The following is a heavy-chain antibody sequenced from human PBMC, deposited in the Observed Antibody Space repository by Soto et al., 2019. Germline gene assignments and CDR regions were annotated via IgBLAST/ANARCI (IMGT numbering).Heavy chain of an antibody. CDR3: ARWGHPAVKAFDI. J-gene: IGHJ3*02. CDR2: IHYTGSR. V-gene: IGHV4-59*02. CDR1: GASVNDYY. D-gene: IGHD3-16*01. Sequence: SETLSLTCTVSGASVNDYYWNWVRQPLGKGLEWIGFIHYTGSRIFNPSLQSRVTVSVDVSQNQFSLRLTSVTAADTAIYYCARWGHPAVKAFDIWGQGTTVTVSS.